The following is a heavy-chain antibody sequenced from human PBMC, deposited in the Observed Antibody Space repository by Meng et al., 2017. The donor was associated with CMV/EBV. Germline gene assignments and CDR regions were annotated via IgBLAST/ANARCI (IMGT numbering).Heavy chain of an antibody. Sequence: SETLSLTCAVYGGSFSGYYWSWIRQPPGKGLEWIGEINHSGSTNYNPSLKSRVTMSVDTSKNQFSLKLSSVTAADTAVYYCARFDNWKACFDYWGQGTLVTVSS. CDR3: ARFDNWKACFDY. D-gene: IGHD1-20*01. CDR1: GGSFSGYY. V-gene: IGHV4-34*01. J-gene: IGHJ4*02. CDR2: INHSGST.